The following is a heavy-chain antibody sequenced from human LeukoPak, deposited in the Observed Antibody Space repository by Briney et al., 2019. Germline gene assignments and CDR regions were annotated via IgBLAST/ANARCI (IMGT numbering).Heavy chain of an antibody. V-gene: IGHV4-31*03. D-gene: IGHD4-17*01. CDR1: GGSISSGGYY. CDR2: IYYSGST. J-gene: IGHJ4*02. Sequence: PSQTLSLTCTVSGGSISSGGYYWSWIRQHPGKSLEWIGYIYYSGSTYYNPSLKSRVTISVDTSKNQFSLKLSSVTAADTAVYYCARAGDYGDRDYFDYWGQGTLVTVSS. CDR3: ARAGDYGDRDYFDY.